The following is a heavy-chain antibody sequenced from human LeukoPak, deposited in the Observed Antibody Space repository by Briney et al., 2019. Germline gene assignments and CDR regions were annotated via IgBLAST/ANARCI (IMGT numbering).Heavy chain of an antibody. CDR2: IRYDGSNK. V-gene: IGHV3-30*02. J-gene: IGHJ4*02. Sequence: PGGSLRLSCAASGFTFSSYGMHWVRQAPGAGLEWVAFIRYDGSNKYYADSVKGRFTISRDNSKTTLYLQMNSLRAEDTAVYYCASEKWLNTWELLTFDYWGQGTLVTVSP. D-gene: IGHD1-26*01. CDR1: GFTFSSYG. CDR3: ASEKWLNTWELLTFDY.